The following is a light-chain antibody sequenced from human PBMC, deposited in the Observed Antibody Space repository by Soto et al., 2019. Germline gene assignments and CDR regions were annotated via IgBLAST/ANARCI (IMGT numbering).Light chain of an antibody. CDR3: QQYDLYWT. V-gene: IGKV1-5*01. CDR2: DAS. Sequence: DIRLTQSPSTQSASVGDRVTITCRASQSIDQKLAWYQQKPGQAPKLLIFDASTLESGVPSRFSGSGSGTDFSLSINSLHPDDLATYYCQQYDLYWTFGQGTKVDSK. J-gene: IGKJ1*01. CDR1: QSIDQK.